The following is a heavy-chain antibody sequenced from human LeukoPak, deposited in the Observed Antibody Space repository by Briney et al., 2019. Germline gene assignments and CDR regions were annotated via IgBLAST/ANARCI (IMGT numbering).Heavy chain of an antibody. CDR1: RFSFPSHG. Sequence: GGALRLSCAASRFSFPSHGMHWVRQDPGEGLEGASYIRYDGSDKYYADSVRGRFTISRDNYKNTLYLQMDSLRPDDTAVYLCARDTSVGAAYFDLWGQGNLLPVSS. CDR3: ARDTSVGAAYFDL. D-gene: IGHD3-9*01. CDR2: IRYDGSDK. J-gene: IGHJ4*02. V-gene: IGHV3-30*02.